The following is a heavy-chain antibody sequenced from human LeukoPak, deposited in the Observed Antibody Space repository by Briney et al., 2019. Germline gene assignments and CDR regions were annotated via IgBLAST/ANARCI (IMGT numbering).Heavy chain of an antibody. J-gene: IGHJ4*02. V-gene: IGHV3-11*01. D-gene: IGHD3-16*01. CDR2: ISSGGDTI. Sequence: GGSLRLSCAASGFTFSDSYMSWIRQAPGKGLEWISYISSGGDTIYYADSVKGRFTISRDNAKNSLYLQMNSLRAEDTAVYYWAREGGDWGEGYFDYWGQGTLVTVSS. CDR3: AREGGDWGEGYFDY. CDR1: GFTFSDSY.